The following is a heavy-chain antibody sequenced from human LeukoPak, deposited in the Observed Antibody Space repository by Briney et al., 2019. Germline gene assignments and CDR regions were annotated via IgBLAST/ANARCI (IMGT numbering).Heavy chain of an antibody. CDR1: GFTFSNHY. J-gene: IGHJ4*02. CDR3: ARGGTLELRFSFTDSLLY. CDR2: ISRSGDII. V-gene: IGHV3-11*01. Sequence: GGSLRLSCAASGFTFSNHYMTWIRQPPGQGLEWVSYISRSGDIIYYTDSVKGRFTISRDNVKNTLYLQMNSLRAEDTALYYCARGGTLELRFSFTDSLLYWGQGTLVTVSS. D-gene: IGHD1-7*01.